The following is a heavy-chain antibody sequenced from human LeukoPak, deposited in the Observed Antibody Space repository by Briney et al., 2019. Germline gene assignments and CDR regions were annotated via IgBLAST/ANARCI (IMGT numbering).Heavy chain of an antibody. D-gene: IGHD4-17*01. J-gene: IGHJ4*02. Sequence: PGGSLRLSCAASGFTSSSYSMNWVRQAPGQGLEWVSAISSSSSYIYYADSVKGRFTISRDNAKKSLFLQMNSLRAEDTAVYYCTRDLGSYGDYGTNFDYWGQGTLVTASS. V-gene: IGHV3-21*01. CDR1: GFTSSSYS. CDR3: TRDLGSYGDYGTNFDY. CDR2: ISSSSSYI.